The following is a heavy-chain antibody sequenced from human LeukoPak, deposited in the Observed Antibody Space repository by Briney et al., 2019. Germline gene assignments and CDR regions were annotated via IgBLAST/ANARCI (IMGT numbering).Heavy chain of an antibody. CDR2: IYYSGST. J-gene: IGHJ4*02. D-gene: IGHD6-13*01. V-gene: IGHV4-59*08. Sequence: SDTQSLTCTVSSGPNNKYHESWTRRPPEEGLEWLRYIYYSGSTNYNPSLKSRVTISVDTTKNQLPLKLTSVTAADPAVYYCARQNPAAAGQGLDYWGQGTLVTVSS. CDR3: ARQNPAAAGQGLDY. CDR1: SGPNNKYH.